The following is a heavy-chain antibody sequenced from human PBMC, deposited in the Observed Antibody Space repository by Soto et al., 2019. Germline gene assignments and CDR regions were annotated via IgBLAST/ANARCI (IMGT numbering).Heavy chain of an antibody. CDR2: TTPYNGNT. J-gene: IGHJ6*02. D-gene: IGHD3-10*01. Sequence: QMHLVQSGAEVKRTGSSVKISCKASGYTFTYVYLHWVRQAPGQSLEWMGCTTPYNGNTRYAQKFQDRVTITRDGSLTVFLELSSLRSEDTAIYYCARSSYYGSDTYTDYGVVVWGQGTTVTVSS. CDR3: ARSSYYGSDTYTDYGVVV. V-gene: IGHV1-45*02. CDR1: GYTFTYVY.